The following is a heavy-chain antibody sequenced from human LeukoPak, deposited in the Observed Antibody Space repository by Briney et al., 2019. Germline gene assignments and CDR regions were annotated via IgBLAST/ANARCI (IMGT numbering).Heavy chain of an antibody. Sequence: SGTLSLTCAVSGGSISSTNWWTWVRQPPGKGLEWIGEINHSGSTNYNPSLKSRVTISVDTSKNQFSLKLSSVTAADTAVYYCARRRYSIRSKIDYWGQGTLVTVSS. CDR2: INHSGST. J-gene: IGHJ4*02. D-gene: IGHD6-13*01. V-gene: IGHV4-4*02. CDR3: ARRRYSIRSKIDY. CDR1: GGSISSTNW.